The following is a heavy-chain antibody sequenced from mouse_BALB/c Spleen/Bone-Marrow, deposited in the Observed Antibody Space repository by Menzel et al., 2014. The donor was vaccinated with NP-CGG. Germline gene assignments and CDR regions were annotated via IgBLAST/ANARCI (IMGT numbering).Heavy chain of an antibody. J-gene: IGHJ2*01. CDR1: GYSFTSYY. V-gene: IGHV1-66*01. CDR2: IFPGSGNT. CDR3: ARSGYVGNYPYFDY. D-gene: IGHD2-1*01. Sequence: VKLMESGPELVKPGVSVKISCKASGYSFTSYYIHWVKQRPGQGLEWIGWIFPGSGNTKYNEKFKGKATLTADTSSSTAYMQLSSLTSEDSAVYFCARSGYVGNYPYFDYWGQGTTLKVSS.